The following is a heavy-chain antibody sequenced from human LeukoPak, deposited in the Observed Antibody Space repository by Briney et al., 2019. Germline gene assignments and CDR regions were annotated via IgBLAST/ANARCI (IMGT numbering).Heavy chain of an antibody. Sequence: GGSLTLSCAASGFTFSSFGMHWVRQAPGKGLEWVAVIWYDASNKYYADSVKGRFTISRDNSKNTLYLQMNSLRDDDTAVYYCVRDYSSSSGAFNIWGQGTMVTVS. V-gene: IGHV3-33*01. CDR1: GFTFSSFG. D-gene: IGHD6-6*01. CDR2: IWYDASNK. CDR3: VRDYSSSSGAFNI. J-gene: IGHJ3*02.